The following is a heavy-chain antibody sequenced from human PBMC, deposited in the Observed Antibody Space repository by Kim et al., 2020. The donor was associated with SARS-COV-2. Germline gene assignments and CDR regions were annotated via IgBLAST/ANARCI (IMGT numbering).Heavy chain of an antibody. J-gene: IGHJ6*02. CDR3: ARPIGGSYDYYYGMDV. V-gene: IGHV1-69*02. D-gene: IGHD1-26*01. Sequence: KFQGRGTITADKSTSTAYMELSSLRSEDTAVYYCARPIGGSYDYYYGMDVWGQGTTVTVSS.